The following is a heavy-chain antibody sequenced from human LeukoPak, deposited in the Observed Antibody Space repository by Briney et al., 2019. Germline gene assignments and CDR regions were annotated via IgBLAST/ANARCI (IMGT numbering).Heavy chain of an antibody. Sequence: SDTLSLTCTVSGGSISSSSYYWGWIRQPPGKGLEWIGSIYFSGSTYYNPSLKSRVTISVDTSKDQFSLKLSSVTAADTAVYYCARQGYNTYRFAPWGQGTLVTVSS. CDR3: ARQGYNTYRFAP. CDR2: IYFSGST. J-gene: IGHJ5*02. D-gene: IGHD1-14*01. CDR1: GGSISSSSYY. V-gene: IGHV4-39*01.